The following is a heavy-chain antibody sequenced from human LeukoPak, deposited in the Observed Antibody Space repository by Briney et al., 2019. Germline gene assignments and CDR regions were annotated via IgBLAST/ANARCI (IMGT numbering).Heavy chain of an antibody. Sequence: ASVKVSCKASGYTFTDYYIHWVRQAPGQGLEWMAWMDPNSGGTSYAQKFQGRVTMTRDTSISTAYMELSRLRSDDTAVYYCARNKEGKSLDYWGQGTLVTVSS. J-gene: IGHJ4*02. CDR3: ARNKEGKSLDY. CDR1: GYTFTDYY. V-gene: IGHV1-2*02. CDR2: MDPNSGGT.